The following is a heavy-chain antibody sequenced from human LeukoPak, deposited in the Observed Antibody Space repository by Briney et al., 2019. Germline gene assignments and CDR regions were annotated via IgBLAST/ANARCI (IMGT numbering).Heavy chain of an antibody. CDR1: GGSISSYY. CDR2: IYTSGST. J-gene: IGHJ3*02. V-gene: IGHV4-4*07. Sequence: SETLSLTCTVSGGSISSYYWSWIRQPAGKGLEWIGRIYTSGSTNYNPSLKSRVTMSVDTSKNQFSLKLGSVTAADTAVYYCARDTPYSSSPYAFDIWGQGTMVTVSS. CDR3: ARDTPYSSSPYAFDI. D-gene: IGHD6-6*01.